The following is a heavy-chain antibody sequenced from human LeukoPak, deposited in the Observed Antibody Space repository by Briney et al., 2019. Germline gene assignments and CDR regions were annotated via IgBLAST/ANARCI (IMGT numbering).Heavy chain of an antibody. CDR2: IRSGGY. Sequence: GGSLRLSCAASGFTFSCYGMSWARHAPGKGLEWVSVIRSGGYYYADSVKGRFTISRDNSKNTLYLQMYSLRVEDTAVCYCAKVYAGSSMGSGMDVWGQGTTVTVSS. J-gene: IGHJ6*02. D-gene: IGHD6-6*01. CDR3: AKVYAGSSMGSGMDV. V-gene: IGHV3-23*01. CDR1: GFTFSCYG.